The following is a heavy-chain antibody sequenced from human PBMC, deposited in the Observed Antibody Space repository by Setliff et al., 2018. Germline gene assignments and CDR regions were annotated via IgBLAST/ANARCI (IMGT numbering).Heavy chain of an antibody. J-gene: IGHJ4*02. D-gene: IGHD2-2*02. CDR3: AKGGSTSCYTEADY. V-gene: IGHV3-48*01. CDR1: GFTFSSYS. CDR2: ISSSSSTV. Sequence: GGSLRLSCAASGFTFSSYSMNWVRQAPGKGLEWVSYISSSSSTVYYADSVKGRFTISRDNAKNSLYLQMNSLRAEDKAVYYCAKGGSTSCYTEADYWGQGTLVTVSS.